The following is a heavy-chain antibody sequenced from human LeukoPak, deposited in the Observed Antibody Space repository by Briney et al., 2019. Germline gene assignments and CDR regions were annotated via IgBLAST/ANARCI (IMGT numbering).Heavy chain of an antibody. Sequence: SVKVSCKASGYTFTSYGISWVRQAPGQGLEWMGGIIPIFGTANYAQKFQGRVTITADESTSTAYMELSSLRSEDTAVYYCARDTSVAAAGTSYYYGMNVWGQGTTVTVSS. CDR2: IIPIFGTA. J-gene: IGHJ6*02. D-gene: IGHD6-13*01. V-gene: IGHV1-69*13. CDR3: ARDTSVAAAGTSYYYGMNV. CDR1: GYTFTSYG.